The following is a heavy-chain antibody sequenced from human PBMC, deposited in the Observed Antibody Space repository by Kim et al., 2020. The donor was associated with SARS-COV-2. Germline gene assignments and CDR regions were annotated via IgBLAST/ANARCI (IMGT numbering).Heavy chain of an antibody. J-gene: IGHJ4*02. V-gene: IGHV3-21*01. D-gene: IGHD5-12*01. CDR3: ARDPPLSGYSGYESGGY. Sequence: VKGRFTISRDNAKNSLYLQMNSLRAEDTAVYYCARDPPLSGYSGYESGGYWGQGTLVTVSS.